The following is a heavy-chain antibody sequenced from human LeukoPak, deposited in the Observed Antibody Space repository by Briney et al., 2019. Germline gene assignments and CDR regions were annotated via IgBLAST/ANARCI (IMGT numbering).Heavy chain of an antibody. CDR2: ISWNSGSI. V-gene: IGHV3-9*03. CDR3: AKGRGAVAGKGDFDY. J-gene: IGHJ4*02. CDR1: GFTFDDYA. D-gene: IGHD6-19*01. Sequence: PGRSLRLSCAASGFTFDDYAMPWVRHAPGKGLEWVSGISWNSGSIGYADSVKGRFTISRDNAKNSLYLRMNSLRAEDMALYYCAKGRGAVAGKGDFDYWGQGTLVTVSS.